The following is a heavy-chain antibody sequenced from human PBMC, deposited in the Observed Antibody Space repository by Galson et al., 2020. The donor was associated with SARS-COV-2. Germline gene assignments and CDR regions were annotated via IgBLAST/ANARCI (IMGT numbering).Heavy chain of an antibody. V-gene: IGHV2-26*01. D-gene: IGHD3-9*01. Sequence: YGPTLVKPTETLTLTCTVSGFSLSNARMGVSWIRQPPGKALEWLAHIFSNDEKSYSTSLKSRLTISKDTSKSQVVLTMTNMDPVDTATYYCARILGDYDILTGYDDYWGQGTLVTVSS. CDR1: GFSLSNARMG. CDR2: IFSNDEK. CDR3: ARILGDYDILTGYDDY. J-gene: IGHJ4*02.